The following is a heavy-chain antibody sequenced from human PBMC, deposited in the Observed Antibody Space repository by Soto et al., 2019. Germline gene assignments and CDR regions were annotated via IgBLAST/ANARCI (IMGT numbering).Heavy chain of an antibody. CDR3: IHRRVNGGMDH. J-gene: IGHJ4*02. Sequence: SGPTLVNPTQTLTLTCTFSGFSLSTRGVGVGCVRQPPGKALEWLAVIHWNDDDHYTSSLKTRLTVTKDITKNQVVFTMTNMDPVDTGTYYCIHRRVNGGMDHWGPGILVTVSS. CDR2: IHWNDDD. V-gene: IGHV2-5*01. CDR1: GFSLSTRGVG.